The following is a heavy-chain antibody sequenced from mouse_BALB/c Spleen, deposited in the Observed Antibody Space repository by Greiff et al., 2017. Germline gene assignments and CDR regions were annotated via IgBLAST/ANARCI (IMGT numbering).Heavy chain of an antibody. CDR2: INPYNDGT. CDR3: ARYFYYYGSSYAMDY. D-gene: IGHD1-1*01. Sequence: EVQGVESGPELVKPGASVKMSCKASGYTFTSYVMHWVKQKPGQGLEWIGYINPYNDGTKYNEKFKGKATLTSDKSSSTAYMELSSLTSEDSAVYYCARYFYYYGSSYAMDYWGQGTSVTVSS. V-gene: IGHV1-14*01. J-gene: IGHJ4*01. CDR1: GYTFTSYV.